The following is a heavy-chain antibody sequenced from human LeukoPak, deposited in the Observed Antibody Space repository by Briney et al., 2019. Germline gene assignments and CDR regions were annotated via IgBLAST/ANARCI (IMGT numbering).Heavy chain of an antibody. J-gene: IGHJ4*02. CDR2: IKEDGSDK. CDR3: ARDTGYNTFDY. Sequence: GGSLRLSCAASGFTFNKYGMHWVRQAPGKGLEWVANIKEDGSDKYYVDSVKGRFTISRDNAKNSQYLQMNSLRAEDTAVYYCARDTGYNTFDYWGQGTLVTVSS. D-gene: IGHD5-24*01. CDR1: GFTFNKYG. V-gene: IGHV3-7*05.